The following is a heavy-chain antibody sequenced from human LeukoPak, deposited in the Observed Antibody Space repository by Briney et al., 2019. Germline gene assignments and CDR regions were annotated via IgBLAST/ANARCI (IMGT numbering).Heavy chain of an antibody. V-gene: IGHV4-61*08. Sequence: SETLSLTCAVSGGSISSGGYSWSWIRQPPGKGLEWIGYIYYSGSTNYNPSLKSRVTISVDTSKNQFSLKLSSVTAADTAVYYCARRVAARGNWFDPWGQGTLVTVSS. D-gene: IGHD6-19*01. CDR1: GGSISSGGYS. CDR3: ARRVAARGNWFDP. CDR2: IYYSGST. J-gene: IGHJ5*02.